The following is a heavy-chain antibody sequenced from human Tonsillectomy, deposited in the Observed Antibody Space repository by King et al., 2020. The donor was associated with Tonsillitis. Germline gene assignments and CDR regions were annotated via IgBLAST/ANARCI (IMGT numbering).Heavy chain of an antibody. Sequence: VQLVESGGGVVHPGGSLRLSCSTSGFTFTNYGMHWVRQATGKGLEWVTFIRHDEGNKYSADSVKGLFTISRETSKNPLYLHMNTLRADDTAVYYCAKESGRYDSGTYFDCWGQGTLVTVSS. CDR1: GFTFTNYG. V-gene: IGHV3-30*02. CDR3: AKESGRYDSGTYFDC. CDR2: IRHDEGNK. D-gene: IGHD3-3*01. J-gene: IGHJ4*02.